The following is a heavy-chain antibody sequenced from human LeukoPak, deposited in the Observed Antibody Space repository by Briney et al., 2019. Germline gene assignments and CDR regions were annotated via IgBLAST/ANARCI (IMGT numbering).Heavy chain of an antibody. CDR1: GFTVSGNY. J-gene: IGHJ4*02. CDR3: ARRAGGYSHPYDY. V-gene: IGHV3-53*01. CDR2: IYSGGTT. D-gene: IGHD4-23*01. Sequence: GGSLRLSCAVSGFTVSGNYMSWVRQAPGKGVEWVSLIYSGGTTYYADSVKGRFTISRDNSKNTLYLQMNSLRAEDTAVYYCARRAGGYSHPYDYWGQGILVTVSS.